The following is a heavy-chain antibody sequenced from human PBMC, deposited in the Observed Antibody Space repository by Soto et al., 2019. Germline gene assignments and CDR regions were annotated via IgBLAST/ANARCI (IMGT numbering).Heavy chain of an antibody. Sequence: SETLSLTCAVSSGSISSSNWWSWVRQPPGKGLEWIGEIYHSGSTNYNPSLKSRVTISVDKSKNQFSLMLSSVTAADTAVYYCARGGSSGYYHYIDVWGKGTTGTVSS. J-gene: IGHJ6*03. CDR3: ARGGSSGYYHYIDV. V-gene: IGHV4-4*02. CDR1: SGSISSSNW. CDR2: IYHSGST. D-gene: IGHD6-13*01.